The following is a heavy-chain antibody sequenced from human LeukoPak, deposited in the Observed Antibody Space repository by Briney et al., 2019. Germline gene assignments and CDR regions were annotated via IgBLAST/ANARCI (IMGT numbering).Heavy chain of an antibody. V-gene: IGHV3-48*02. CDR3: ARDGMVRGVIIWDAFDI. CDR2: IISSSSTI. J-gene: IGHJ3*02. D-gene: IGHD3-10*01. CDR1: GFTFSSYA. Sequence: PGGSLRLSCAASGFTFSSYAMSWVHQAPGKGLEWVSYIISSSSTIYYADSVKGRFTISRDNAKNSLYLQMNSLRDEDTAVYYCARDGMVRGVIIWDAFDIWGQGTMVTVSS.